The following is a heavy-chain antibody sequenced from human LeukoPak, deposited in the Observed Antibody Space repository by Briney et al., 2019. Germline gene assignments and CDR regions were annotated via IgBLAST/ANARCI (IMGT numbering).Heavy chain of an antibody. J-gene: IGHJ4*02. CDR2: INPSGGST. CDR3: ARVAIYYDSSGYAFDY. Sequence: ASVKVSCKASGYTFTSYYMHWVRQAPGQGLEWMGIINPSGGSTSYAQKFQGRVTMTRDTSTSTVYMELSSLRSEDTAVYYCARVAIYYDSSGYAFDYWGQGTLVTVSS. D-gene: IGHD3-22*01. V-gene: IGHV1-46*01. CDR1: GYTFTSYY.